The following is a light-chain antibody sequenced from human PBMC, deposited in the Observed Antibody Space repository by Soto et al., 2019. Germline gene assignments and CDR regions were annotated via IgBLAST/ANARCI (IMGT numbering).Light chain of an antibody. CDR1: QSVSSR. V-gene: IGKV3-15*01. CDR2: GAS. CDR3: QQYNDWPLT. Sequence: EVVMTQSPATLSVPLGESATLSCRASQSVSSRLAWYQQKPGQAPRLLIDGASNRATGIPARFSGSGSGTEFILTISSLQSEDFAIYYCQQYNDWPLTFGGGTRVEIK. J-gene: IGKJ4*01.